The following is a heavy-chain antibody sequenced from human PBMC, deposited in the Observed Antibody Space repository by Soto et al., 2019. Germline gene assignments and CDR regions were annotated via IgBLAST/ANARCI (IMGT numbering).Heavy chain of an antibody. CDR1: GASISSSY. CDR2: VYYSGST. J-gene: IGHJ3*02. D-gene: IGHD5-12*01. CDR3: ARRYYYSHDQSNTFDI. Sequence: SETLSLTCTVSGASISSSYWSWIRQSPGKGLEWIGYVYYSGSTKYNPSLTSRVTISVDTSKNQFSLTLSSVTAADTAVYYCARRYYYSHDQSNTFDIWCQGT. V-gene: IGHV4-59*01.